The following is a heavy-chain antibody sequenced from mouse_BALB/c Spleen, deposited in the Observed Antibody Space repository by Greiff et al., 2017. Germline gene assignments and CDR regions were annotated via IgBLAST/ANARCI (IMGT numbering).Heavy chain of an antibody. J-gene: IGHJ3*01. D-gene: IGHD2-1*01. CDR3: AREGGNYGAWFAY. CDR1: GFSLTSYG. V-gene: IGHV2-9*02. CDR2: IWAGGST. Sequence: VQLVESGPGLVAPSQSLSITCTVSGFSLTSYGVHWVRQPPGKGLEWLGVIWAGGSTNYNSALMSRLSISKDNSKSQVFLKMNSLQTDDTAMYYCAREGGNYGAWFAYWGQGTLVTVSA.